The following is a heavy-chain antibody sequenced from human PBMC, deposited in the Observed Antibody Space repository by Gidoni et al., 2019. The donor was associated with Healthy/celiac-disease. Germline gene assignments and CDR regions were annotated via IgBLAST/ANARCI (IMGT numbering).Heavy chain of an antibody. J-gene: IGHJ6*02. V-gene: IGHV1-69*01. D-gene: IGHD3-10*01. Sequence: QVQLVQSGAEVKKPGSSVKVSCKASGGTFSSSAISWVRQAPGQGLEWMGGIIPIFGTANYAQKFQGRVTITADESTSTAYMELSSLRSEDTAVYYCARFMVRGVIGGNYYYYGMDVWGQGTTVTVSS. CDR2: IIPIFGTA. CDR1: GGTFSSSA. CDR3: ARFMVRGVIGGNYYYYGMDV.